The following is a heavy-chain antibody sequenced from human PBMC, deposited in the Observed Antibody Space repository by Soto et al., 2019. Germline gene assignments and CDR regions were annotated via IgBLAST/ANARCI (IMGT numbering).Heavy chain of an antibody. J-gene: IGHJ5*02. V-gene: IGHV1-69*13. Sequence: ASVKVSCKASGGTFSSYAISWVRQAPGQGLEWMGGIIPIFGTANYAQKFQGRVTITADESTSTAYMELSSLRSEDTAVYYCARLVRGVNRQWNNWFDPWGQGTLVTVSS. D-gene: IGHD3-10*01. CDR3: ARLVRGVNRQWNNWFDP. CDR1: GGTFSSYA. CDR2: IIPIFGTA.